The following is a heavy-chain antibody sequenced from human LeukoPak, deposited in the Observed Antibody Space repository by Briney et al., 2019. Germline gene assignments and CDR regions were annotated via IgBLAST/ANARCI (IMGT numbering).Heavy chain of an antibody. CDR3: AGGNTWPGLSY. CDR1: GFTVSGNY. CDR2: IYTAGST. J-gene: IGHJ4*02. D-gene: IGHD6-25*01. V-gene: IGHV3-53*01. Sequence: PGGSLRLSCAASGFTVSGNYMSWVRQAPGKGLEWVSVIYTAGSTYNADSVKGRFTISTDKSKNTLYLQMNTLRAEDTAVYFCAGGNTWPGLSYWGQGTLLTVSS.